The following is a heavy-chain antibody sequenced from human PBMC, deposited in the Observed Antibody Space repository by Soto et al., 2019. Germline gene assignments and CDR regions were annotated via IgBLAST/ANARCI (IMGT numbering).Heavy chain of an antibody. CDR3: TIVRVADSALDH. D-gene: IGHD3-10*02. CDR2: MSYDGSDT. J-gene: IGHJ4*02. V-gene: IGHV3-30*03. Sequence: QVQLVESGGGVVQPGRSLRLSCVGSGFIFSNNCMHWVRQTPGKGLEWVAFMSYDGSDTFYADSVKGRFTISRDNSKNTLFLHMSNLRAEDTAMYYCTIVRVADSALDHWGQGTLVTVSS. CDR1: GFIFSNNC.